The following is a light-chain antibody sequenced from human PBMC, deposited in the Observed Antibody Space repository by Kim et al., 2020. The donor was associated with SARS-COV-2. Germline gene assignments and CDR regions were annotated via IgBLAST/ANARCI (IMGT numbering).Light chain of an antibody. J-gene: IGLJ3*02. V-gene: IGLV2-23*02. CDR2: EVS. CDR1: SSDVGNYNR. Sequence: SSLTQPASVSGSPGPSITISCTGTSSDVGNYNRVSWYQQHPGKVPKLMIYEVSKWPSGVSNRFSGSKSGNTASLTISGLQAEDEAYYHCPSYAGSFTVVLGGGTPVTV. CDR3: PSYAGSFTVV.